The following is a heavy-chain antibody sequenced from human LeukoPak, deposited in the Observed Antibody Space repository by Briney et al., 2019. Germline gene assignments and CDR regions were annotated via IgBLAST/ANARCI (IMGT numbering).Heavy chain of an antibody. D-gene: IGHD6-19*01. CDR1: GGSISIGGYY. V-gene: IGHV4-31*03. J-gene: IGHJ5*02. Sequence: SSETLSLTCTVSGGSISIGGYYWSWIRQHPGKGLEWIGYIYYSGSTYYNPSLKSRVTISVDRSKNQFSLKLSSVTAADTAVYYCARDWLEYSRPRFDPWGQGTLVTVSS. CDR3: ARDWLEYSRPRFDP. CDR2: IYYSGST.